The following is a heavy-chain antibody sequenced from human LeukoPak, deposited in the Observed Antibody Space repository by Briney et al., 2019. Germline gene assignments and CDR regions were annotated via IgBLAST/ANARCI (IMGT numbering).Heavy chain of an antibody. V-gene: IGHV4-39*07. J-gene: IGHJ4*02. CDR1: GGSVSSGSYY. CDR3: ARGRGIFVY. Sequence: PSETLSLTCTVSGGSVSSGSYYWSWIRQPPGKGLEWIGEINHSGSTNYNPSLKSRVTISVDTSKNQFSLKLSSVTAADTAVYYCARGRGIFVYWGQGTLVTVSS. D-gene: IGHD2-15*01. CDR2: INHSGST.